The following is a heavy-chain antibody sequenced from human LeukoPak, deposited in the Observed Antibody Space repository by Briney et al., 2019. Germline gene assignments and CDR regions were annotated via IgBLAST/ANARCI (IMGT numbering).Heavy chain of an antibody. D-gene: IGHD3-22*01. CDR2: IYTSGST. Sequence: SETLSLTCTVSGGSISSYYWTWVRQPAGKGLEWIGYIYTSGSTNYNPSLKSRVTISVDTSKNQFSLKLSSVTAADTAVYYCARANHYYDSSGYYQNWFDPWGQGTLVTVSS. V-gene: IGHV4-4*09. J-gene: IGHJ5*02. CDR3: ARANHYYDSSGYYQNWFDP. CDR1: GGSISSYY.